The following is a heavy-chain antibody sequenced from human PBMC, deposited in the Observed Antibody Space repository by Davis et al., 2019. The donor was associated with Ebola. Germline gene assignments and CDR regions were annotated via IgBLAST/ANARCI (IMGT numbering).Heavy chain of an antibody. J-gene: IGHJ4*02. CDR2: TYYTSKWYT. Sequence: HSQTLSLTCAISGDSVSSGAWNWIRQSPSRGLEWLGRTYYTSKWYTDFAVSMQSRMSVSPDTSKNEFSLQLSSMTPEDTAVYYCARGWLRSGFDYWGQGTLVIVSS. CDR1: GDSVSSGA. CDR3: ARGWLRSGFDY. V-gene: IGHV6-1*01. D-gene: IGHD5-12*01.